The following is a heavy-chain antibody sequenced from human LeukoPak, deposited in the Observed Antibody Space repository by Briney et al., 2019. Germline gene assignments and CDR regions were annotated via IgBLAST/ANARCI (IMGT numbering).Heavy chain of an antibody. CDR2: IDPSDSYT. V-gene: IGHV5-10-1*01. D-gene: IGHD2-2*01. CDR1: GYSFTSYW. CDR3: ARLVGRYCSSTSCYELDY. Sequence: GESLKISCKGSGYSFTSYWISWVRQMPGKGLEWMGRIDPSDSYTNYSPSFQGHVTISADKSISTAYLQWSSLKASDTAMYYCARLVGRYCSSTSCYELDYWGQGTLVTVSS. J-gene: IGHJ4*02.